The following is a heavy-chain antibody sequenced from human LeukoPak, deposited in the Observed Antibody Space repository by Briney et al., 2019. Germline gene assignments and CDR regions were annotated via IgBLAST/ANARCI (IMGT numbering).Heavy chain of an antibody. CDR3: ARDHYHSRGYLVPLGY. V-gene: IGHV3-21*01. CDR1: GFTFSSYS. Sequence: GGSLRLSCAASGFTFSSYSMNWVRQAPGKGLEWVSSISSSSSYIYYADSVKGRFTISRDNAKNSLYLQMNSLRAEDTAVYYCARDHYHSRGYLVPLGYWGQGALVTVSS. CDR2: ISSSSSYI. J-gene: IGHJ4*02. D-gene: IGHD3-22*01.